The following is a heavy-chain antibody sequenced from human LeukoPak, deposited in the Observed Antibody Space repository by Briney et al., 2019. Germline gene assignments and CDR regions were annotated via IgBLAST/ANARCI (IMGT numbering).Heavy chain of an antibody. D-gene: IGHD3-22*01. CDR2: IIPILGIA. J-gene: IGHJ4*02. V-gene: IGHV1-69*04. CDR1: GYTFTGYY. Sequence: SVKVSCKASGYTFTGYYMHWVRQAPGQGLEWMGRIIPILGIANYAQKFQGRVTITADKSTSTAYMELSSLRSEDTAVYYCVRDPPHDYYDSSGYGDYWGQGTLVTVSS. CDR3: VRDPPHDYYDSSGYGDY.